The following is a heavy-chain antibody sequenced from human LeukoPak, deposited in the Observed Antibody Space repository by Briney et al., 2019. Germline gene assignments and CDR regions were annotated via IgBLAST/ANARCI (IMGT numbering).Heavy chain of an antibody. D-gene: IGHD3-10*01. J-gene: IGHJ4*02. CDR2: IYYSGST. Sequence: SETLSLTSSVSAGSISSSSYYWGWIRQPPGKGLEWIGSIYYSGSTYYNPSLKSRVTISVDTSKNQFSLKLSSVTAADTAVYYCARQSTGVLWFGELLGKEYYFDYWGQGTLVTVS. CDR3: ARQSTGVLWFGELLGKEYYFDY. CDR1: AGSISSSSYY. V-gene: IGHV4-39*01.